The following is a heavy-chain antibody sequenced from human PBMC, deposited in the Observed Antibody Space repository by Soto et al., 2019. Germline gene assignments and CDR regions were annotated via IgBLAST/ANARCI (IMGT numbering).Heavy chain of an antibody. D-gene: IGHD1-26*01. CDR1: GFGVTESESY. Sequence: ELQMVESGGGLIQPGGSLKLSCAVSGFGVTESESYVSWIRQAPGKGLEWVAAFYRGGRRNYAASVKGRFVISRDKSENSVFLQLNLVRVEYTAVYYCASEVVVGATAKFDRWGHGTMVIVSP. J-gene: IGHJ5*02. V-gene: IGHV3-53*01. CDR2: FYRGGRR. CDR3: ASEVVVGATAKFDR.